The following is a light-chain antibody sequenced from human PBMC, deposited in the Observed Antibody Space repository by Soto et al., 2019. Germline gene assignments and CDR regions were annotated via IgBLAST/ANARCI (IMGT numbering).Light chain of an antibody. CDR1: SSDVGGSKY. CDR3: TSSTSDSLYV. Sequence: QSVLTQPASVSGSPGQSITISCTGTSSDVGGSKYVSWYQQYPGKVPKLLINKVSNRPSGVSNRFSGSKSGNTASLTISGLLAEDEADYFCTSSTSDSLYVFGSGTKATVL. J-gene: IGLJ1*01. V-gene: IGLV2-14*01. CDR2: KVS.